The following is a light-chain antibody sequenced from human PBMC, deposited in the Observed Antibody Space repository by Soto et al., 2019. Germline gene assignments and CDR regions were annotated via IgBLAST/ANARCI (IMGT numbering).Light chain of an antibody. V-gene: IGKV3-20*01. CDR1: QTVSTTY. J-gene: IGKJ4*01. CDR2: GAS. CDR3: QQYGTSPLT. Sequence: EIALTQSPGTLSLSPGERVTLSCRASQTVSTTYVAWYQQKPGQAPRLLISGASSRATGIPDRFSGSGSGTDFALTITRLEPEDFAVYYCQQYGTSPLTFGGGTKVDIK.